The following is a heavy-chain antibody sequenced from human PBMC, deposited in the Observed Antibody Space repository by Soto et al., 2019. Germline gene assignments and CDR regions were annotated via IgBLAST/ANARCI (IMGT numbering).Heavy chain of an antibody. CDR1: GDSVSSNSAA. CDR2: TYYRSKWYN. V-gene: IGHV6-1*01. D-gene: IGHD6-6*01. CDR3: ARDLKRYSSSSGVIHYYYMDV. J-gene: IGHJ6*03. Sequence: QSQTLSLTCAISGDSVSSNSAAWNWIRQSPSRGLEWLGRTYYRSKWYNDYAVSVKSRITINPDTSKNQFSLQLNSVTPEDTAVYYCARDLKRYSSSSGVIHYYYMDVWGKGTTVTVSS.